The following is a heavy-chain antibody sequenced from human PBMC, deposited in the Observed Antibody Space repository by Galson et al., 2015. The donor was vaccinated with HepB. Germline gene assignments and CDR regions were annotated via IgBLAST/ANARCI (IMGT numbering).Heavy chain of an antibody. V-gene: IGHV3-11*03. J-gene: IGHJ6*02. CDR2: IISSSSYT. D-gene: IGHD4-17*01. CDR1: GFTFSDYY. Sequence: SLRLSCAASGFTFSDYYMSWIRQAPGKGLEWVSYIISSSSYTNYADSVKGRFTISRDNAKNSLYLQMNSLKTEDTAVYYCMTTVSAGGGMDVWGQGTTVTVSS. CDR3: MTTVSAGGGMDV.